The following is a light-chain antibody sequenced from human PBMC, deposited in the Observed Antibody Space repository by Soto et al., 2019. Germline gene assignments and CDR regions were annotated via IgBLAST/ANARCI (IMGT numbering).Light chain of an antibody. CDR2: DAS. Sequence: EIVLTQSPATLSLSPCERATLSSSASQSVSSYLAWYQQKPGQAPRLLIYDASNRATGIPARFSGSGSGTDFTLTISSLEPEDFAVYYCQQRSNWPPTWTFGQGTKVDI. CDR1: QSVSSY. CDR3: QQRSNWPPTWT. V-gene: IGKV3-11*01. J-gene: IGKJ1*01.